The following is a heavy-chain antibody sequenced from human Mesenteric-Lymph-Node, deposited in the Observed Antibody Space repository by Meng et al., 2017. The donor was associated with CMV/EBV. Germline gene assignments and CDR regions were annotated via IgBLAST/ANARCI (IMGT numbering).Heavy chain of an antibody. CDR2: IGGIDSST. Sequence: GESLKISCAASGFTFSIYAMSWVRQAPGKGLEWVSTIGGIDSSTCYADSVKGRFTISRDNSKNTLYLQMNSLRAEDTALYYCAKDRGYSPYYGMDVWGQGTTVTVSS. V-gene: IGHV3-23*01. D-gene: IGHD5-18*01. J-gene: IGHJ6*02. CDR3: AKDRGYSPYYGMDV. CDR1: GFTFSIYA.